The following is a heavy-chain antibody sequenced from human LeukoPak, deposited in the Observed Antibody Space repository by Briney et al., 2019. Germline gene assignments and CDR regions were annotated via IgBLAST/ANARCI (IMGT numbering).Heavy chain of an antibody. Sequence: PGGSLRLSCAASGFTVSSNYMSWARQAPGKGLEWVSVIYSGGSTYYADSGKGRFTISRDNSKNTLYLQMNSLRAEDTAVYYCARGHYDYYYYGMDVWGQGTTVTVSS. V-gene: IGHV3-53*01. D-gene: IGHD3-16*01. J-gene: IGHJ6*02. CDR1: GFTVSSNY. CDR3: ARGHYDYYYYGMDV. CDR2: IYSGGST.